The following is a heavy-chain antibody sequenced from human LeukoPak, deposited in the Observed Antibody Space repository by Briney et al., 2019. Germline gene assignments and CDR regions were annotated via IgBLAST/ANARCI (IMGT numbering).Heavy chain of an antibody. CDR3: ARATGYSSGWENFFDY. CDR1: GFTFSSYS. V-gene: IGHV3-21*01. CDR2: ISTSNNYT. D-gene: IGHD6-19*01. J-gene: IGHJ4*02. Sequence: GGSLRLSCAASGFTFSSYSMNWVRQAPGKGLEWVSSISTSNNYTSYADSVKGRFTISRDNAKNSLYLQINSLRAEDTALYFCARATGYSSGWENFFDYWGQGTLATVSS.